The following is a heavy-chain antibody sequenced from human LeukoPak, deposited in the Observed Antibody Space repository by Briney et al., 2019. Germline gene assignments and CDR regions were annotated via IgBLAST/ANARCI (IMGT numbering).Heavy chain of an antibody. CDR2: INPNSGDT. D-gene: IGHD2-15*01. CDR1: GYTFTDYY. Sequence: ASVKVSCKASGYTFTDYYIHWVRQAPGQGLEWMGRINPNSGDTNYAQKFQGRVTMTRDASISTAYMELSRLRSDDTAVYYCARAVVVVAAHFDYWGQGTPVTVSS. J-gene: IGHJ4*02. CDR3: ARAVVVVAAHFDY. V-gene: IGHV1-2*06.